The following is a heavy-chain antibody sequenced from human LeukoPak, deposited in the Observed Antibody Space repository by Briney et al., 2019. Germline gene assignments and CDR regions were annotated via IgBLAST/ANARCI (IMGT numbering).Heavy chain of an antibody. Sequence: GGSLRLSCAASGFTFSSYSMNWVRQARGKGLEWVSSIISSSSYIYYADSVKGRFTSSRDNAKNSLYLQMKSLRAEDTAVYYCARRYCSSTSCYFYYYYYMDVWGKGTTVTVSS. CDR1: GFTFSSYS. D-gene: IGHD2-2*01. V-gene: IGHV3-21*01. CDR2: IISSSSYI. J-gene: IGHJ6*03. CDR3: ARRYCSSTSCYFYYYYYMDV.